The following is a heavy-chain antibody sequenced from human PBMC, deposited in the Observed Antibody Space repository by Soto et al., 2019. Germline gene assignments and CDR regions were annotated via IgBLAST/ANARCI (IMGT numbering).Heavy chain of an antibody. J-gene: IGHJ6*02. CDR2: IFSNDEK. V-gene: IGHV2-26*01. Sequence: QVTLKESGPVLVKPTETLTLTCTVSGFSLSNARMGVSWIRQPPGKALEWLAHIFSNDEKSYSTSLKSRLTISKDTSKSQVVLTMTNMDPVDTATYYCARIERASAAQFPYYYGMDVWGQGTTVTVSS. D-gene: IGHD2-2*01. CDR3: ARIERASAAQFPYYYGMDV. CDR1: GFSLSNARMG.